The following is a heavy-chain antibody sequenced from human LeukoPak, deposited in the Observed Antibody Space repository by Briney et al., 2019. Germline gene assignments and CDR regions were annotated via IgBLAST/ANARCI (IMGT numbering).Heavy chain of an antibody. CDR3: ARVRRIAAAGKPYFDY. CDR2: INPNSGGT. Sequence: ASVKVSCKASGYTFTDYYIHWVRQAPGQGLEWMGWINPNSGGTNYAQKFQGRVTMTRDTSISTAYMELSRLRSDDTAVYYCARVRRIAAAGKPYFDYWGQGTLVTVSS. V-gene: IGHV1-2*02. J-gene: IGHJ4*02. CDR1: GYTFTDYY. D-gene: IGHD6-13*01.